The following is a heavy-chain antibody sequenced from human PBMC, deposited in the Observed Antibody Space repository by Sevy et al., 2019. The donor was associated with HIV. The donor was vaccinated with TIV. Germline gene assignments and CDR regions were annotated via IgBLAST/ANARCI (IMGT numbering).Heavy chain of an antibody. CDR1: GGSISSSSYY. J-gene: IGHJ3*02. Sequence: SETLSLTCTVSGGSISSSSYYWGWIRQPPGKGLEWIGSFYYSGSTYYNPSLKSRVTISVDTSKNQFSLKLSSVTAADTAVYYCARPYDSSVLDAFDIWGQGTMVTVSS. D-gene: IGHD3-22*01. CDR3: ARPYDSSVLDAFDI. CDR2: FYYSGST. V-gene: IGHV4-39*01.